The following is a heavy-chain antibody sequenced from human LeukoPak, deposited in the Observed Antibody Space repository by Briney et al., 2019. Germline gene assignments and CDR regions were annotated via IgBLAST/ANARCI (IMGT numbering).Heavy chain of an antibody. V-gene: IGHV1-18*01. CDR1: GYTFTSYG. Sequence: ASVTVSCKASGYTFTSYGISWVRQAPGQGLEWMGWISAYNGNTNYAQKLQGRVTMTTDTSTSTAYMELRSLRSDDTAVYYCARWYCSSTSCYPYYYYGMDVWGQGTTVTVSS. CDR2: ISAYNGNT. J-gene: IGHJ6*02. CDR3: ARWYCSSTSCYPYYYYGMDV. D-gene: IGHD2-2*01.